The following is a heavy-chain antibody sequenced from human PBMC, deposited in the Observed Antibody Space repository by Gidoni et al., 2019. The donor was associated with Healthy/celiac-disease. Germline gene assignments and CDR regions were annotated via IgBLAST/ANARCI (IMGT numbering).Heavy chain of an antibody. V-gene: IGHV4-38-2*02. CDR3: ARDSGSSGYYRYYFDY. J-gene: IGHJ4*02. CDR1: GYSISSGYY. CDR2: IYHSGST. D-gene: IGHD3-22*01. Sequence: QVQLQESGPGLVKPSETLSLTCAVSGYSISSGYYWGWIRQPPGKGLEWIGSIYHSGSTYYNPSLKSRVTISVDTSKNQFSLKLSSVTAADTAVYYCARDSGSSGYYRYYFDYWGQGTLVTVSS.